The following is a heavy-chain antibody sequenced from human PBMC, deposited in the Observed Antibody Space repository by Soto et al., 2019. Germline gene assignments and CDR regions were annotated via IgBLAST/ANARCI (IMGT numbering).Heavy chain of an antibody. D-gene: IGHD6-19*01. CDR1: GYTLTELS. V-gene: IGHV1-24*01. CDR3: ATYSPSQWLVPDSFDY. CDR2: FDPEDGET. J-gene: IGHJ4*02. Sequence: GASVKVSCKVSGYTLTELSMHWVRQAPGKGIEWMGGFDPEDGETIYAQKFQGRVTMNEDTSTDTAYMELSSLRSEDTAVYYSATYSPSQWLVPDSFDYSGQGTLVTVSS.